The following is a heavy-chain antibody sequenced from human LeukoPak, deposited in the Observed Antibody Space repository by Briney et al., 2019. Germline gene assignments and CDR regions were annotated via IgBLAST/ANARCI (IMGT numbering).Heavy chain of an antibody. D-gene: IGHD1-1*01. Sequence: HSGGSLRLSCAASGFTFSSYGMHWVRQAPGKGLEWVAVISYDGSNKYYADSVKGRFTISRDNSKNTLYLQMNSLRAEDTAVYYCAGDGTGVLPGDAFDIWSQGTMVTVSS. CDR2: ISYDGSNK. CDR1: GFTFSSYG. J-gene: IGHJ3*02. CDR3: AGDGTGVLPGDAFDI. V-gene: IGHV3-30*03.